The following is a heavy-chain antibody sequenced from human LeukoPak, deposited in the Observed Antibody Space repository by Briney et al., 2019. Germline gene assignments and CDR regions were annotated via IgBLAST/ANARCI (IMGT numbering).Heavy chain of an antibody. CDR1: GFTFSSYS. CDR3: ARPEYSSGWYYYYYMDV. CDR2: ISSSSSYI. V-gene: IGHV3-21*01. D-gene: IGHD6-19*01. Sequence: PGGSLRLSCAASGFTFSSYSMNWVRQAPGKGLEWVSSISSSSSYIYYADSVKGRFTISRDNAKNSLYLQMNSLRAEDTAVYYCARPEYSSGWYYYYYMDVWGKGTTVTVSS. J-gene: IGHJ6*03.